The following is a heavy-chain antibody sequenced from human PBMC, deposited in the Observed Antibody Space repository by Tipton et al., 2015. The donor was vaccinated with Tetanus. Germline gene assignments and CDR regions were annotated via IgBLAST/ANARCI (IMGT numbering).Heavy chain of an antibody. D-gene: IGHD6-13*01. CDR1: GGSISSGT. J-gene: IGHJ6*02. CDR3: AGPLRDITSGWSPGYYGMDV. CDR2: ISHDGSNQ. Sequence: LSLTCTVSGGSISSGTYYWNWIRQPPGQGLEWVAVISHDGSNQNYADSVRGRFTISRDNSKNSLYLHMSSLRLADTAVYYCAGPLRDITSGWSPGYYGMDVWGQGATVTVSS. V-gene: IGHV3-30-3*01.